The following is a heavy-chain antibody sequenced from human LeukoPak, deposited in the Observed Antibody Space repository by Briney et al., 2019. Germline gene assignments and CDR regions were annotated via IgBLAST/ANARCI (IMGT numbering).Heavy chain of an antibody. CDR1: GYTFTSYD. Sequence: ASVKVSCKASGYTFTSYDINWVRQATGQGLEWMGWMNPNSGNTGYAQKFQGRVTMTRNTSISTAYMELSSLRSEDTAVYYCARGGPKRGYSYGYGPTTFDYWGQGALVTVSS. CDR2: MNPNSGNT. J-gene: IGHJ4*02. CDR3: ARGGPKRGYSYGYGPTTFDY. D-gene: IGHD5-18*01. V-gene: IGHV1-8*01.